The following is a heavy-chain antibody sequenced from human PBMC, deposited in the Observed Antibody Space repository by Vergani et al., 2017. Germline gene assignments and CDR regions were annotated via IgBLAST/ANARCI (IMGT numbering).Heavy chain of an antibody. D-gene: IGHD5-18*01. V-gene: IGHV3-49*04. CDR2: IRNKGYGGTT. Sequence: EVQLVESGGGLVPPGRPLRPPCAASGFSFGDYAMTWVRQAPGKGLEWVAFIRNKGYGGTTEYAASVKGRFTISRDDSKRLAYLQLSGLKTEDTAVYFCSRGRGYSFGYSDYWGQGTLVTVSS. J-gene: IGHJ4*02. CDR1: GFSFGDYA. CDR3: SRGRGYSFGYSDY.